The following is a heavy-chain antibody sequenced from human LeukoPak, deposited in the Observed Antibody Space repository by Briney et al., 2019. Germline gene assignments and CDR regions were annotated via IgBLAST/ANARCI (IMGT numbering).Heavy chain of an antibody. J-gene: IGHJ6*02. CDR3: ARGFVGARYYYYYGMDV. CDR1: GGSISSYY. V-gene: IGHV4-59*01. D-gene: IGHD1-26*01. Sequence: PSETLSLTCTLSGGSISSYYWSWLRQPPGKGLEWIGYIYYSGSTNYNPSLKSRVTISVDTSKNQFSMKLSSVTAADTAVYYCARGFVGARYYYYYGMDVWGQGTTVTVSS. CDR2: IYYSGST.